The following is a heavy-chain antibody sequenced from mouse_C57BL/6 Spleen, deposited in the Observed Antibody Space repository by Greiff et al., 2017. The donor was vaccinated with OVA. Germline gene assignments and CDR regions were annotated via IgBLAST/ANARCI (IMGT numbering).Heavy chain of an antibody. V-gene: IGHV1-69*01. CDR3: AREGRAFAY. Sequence: VQLQQPGAELVMPGASVKLSCKASGYTFTSYWMHWVKQRPGQGLEWIGEIDPSDSYTNSNQKFKGKSTLTVDKSSSTAYMQLSSLTSEDSAVYYCAREGRAFAYWGQGTLVTVSA. D-gene: IGHD3-1*01. CDR1: GYTFTSYW. J-gene: IGHJ3*01. CDR2: IDPSDSYT.